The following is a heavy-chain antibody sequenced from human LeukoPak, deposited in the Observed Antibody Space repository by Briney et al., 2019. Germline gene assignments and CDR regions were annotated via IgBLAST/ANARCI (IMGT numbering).Heavy chain of an antibody. CDR2: INPSGGST. D-gene: IGHD3-10*01. V-gene: IGHV1-46*01. CDR3: AREPPSDYYGSGRCAFDI. J-gene: IGHJ3*02. Sequence: ASVTVSFTASGYTFTSYYMHWVRQAPGQGLEWMGIINPSGGSTSYGQKFQGRVTMTRDTSTSTVYMELSSLRSEDTAVYYCAREPPSDYYGSGRCAFDIWGQGTMVTVSS. CDR1: GYTFTSYY.